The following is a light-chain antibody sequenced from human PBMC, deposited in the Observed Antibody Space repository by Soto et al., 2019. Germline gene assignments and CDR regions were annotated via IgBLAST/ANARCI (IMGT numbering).Light chain of an antibody. CDR2: AAS. CDR3: QQSYGPPIA. J-gene: IGKJ5*01. Sequence: DIQMTQSPSSLSASVGERVTITCRASQSINTYLNWYQQKPGKAPKLLIYAASNLQSGVPSRFSGSGSGTDFTLTISSLQPEDFATYYCQQSYGPPIAFGQGTRLEIK. V-gene: IGKV1-39*01. CDR1: QSINTY.